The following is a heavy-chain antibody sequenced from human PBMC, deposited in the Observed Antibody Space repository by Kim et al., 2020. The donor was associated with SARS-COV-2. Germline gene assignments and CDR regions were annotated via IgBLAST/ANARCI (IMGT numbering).Heavy chain of an antibody. V-gene: IGHV3-23*01. CDR3: AKGGTVEFDS. D-gene: IGHD4-17*01. CDR1: QFTFSSYA. CDR2: ISGSGDRT. Sequence: GGSLRLSCAASQFTFSSYAMNWVRQAPGKGLEWVSGISGSGDRTYYAGSVKGRFTISRDNSQNTLYLQMYSLRAEDTAVYYCAKGGTVEFDSWGQGTLVTVSS. J-gene: IGHJ4*02.